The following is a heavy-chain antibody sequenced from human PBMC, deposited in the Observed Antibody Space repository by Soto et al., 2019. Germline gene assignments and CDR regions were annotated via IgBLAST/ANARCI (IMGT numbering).Heavy chain of an antibody. Sequence: QVQLVESGGGVVQPGRSLRLSCAASGFTFSSYGMHWVRQAPGKGLEWVAVISYDGSNKYYADSVKGRFTISRDNSKNTLYLQMNSLRAEDTAVYYCAKPRTLYQLLKFFDYWGQGTLVTVSS. D-gene: IGHD2-2*01. CDR3: AKPRTLYQLLKFFDY. CDR1: GFTFSSYG. V-gene: IGHV3-30*18. CDR2: ISYDGSNK. J-gene: IGHJ4*02.